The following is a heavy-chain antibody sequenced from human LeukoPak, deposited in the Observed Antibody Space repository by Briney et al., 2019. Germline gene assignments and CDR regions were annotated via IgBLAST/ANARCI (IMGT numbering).Heavy chain of an antibody. CDR2: IRSKANSYAT. CDR3: TRLSGSHFPFDY. D-gene: IGHD1-26*01. CDR1: GFTFSGSA. J-gene: IGHJ4*02. V-gene: IGHV3-73*01. Sequence: PGGSLKLPCAASGFTFSGSAMHWVRQASGKGLEWVGRIRSKANSYATAYAASVKGRFTISRDDSKNTAYLQMNSLKTEDTAVYYCTRLSGSHFPFDYWGQGTLVTVSS.